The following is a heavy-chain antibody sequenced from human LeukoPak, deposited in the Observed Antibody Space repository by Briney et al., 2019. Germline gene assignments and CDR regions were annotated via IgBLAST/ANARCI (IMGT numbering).Heavy chain of an antibody. CDR2: MNPNSGNT. J-gene: IGHJ4*02. V-gene: IGHV1-8*01. CDR1: GYTFTSYD. D-gene: IGHD6-13*01. CDR3: ARAVSDSSSWFFDY. Sequence: ASVKVSCKASGYTFTSYDINWVRQATGQWLEWMGWMNPNSGNTGYAQKFQGRVTMTRNTSISTAYMELSSLRSEDTAVYYCARAVSDSSSWFFDYWGQGTLVTVSS.